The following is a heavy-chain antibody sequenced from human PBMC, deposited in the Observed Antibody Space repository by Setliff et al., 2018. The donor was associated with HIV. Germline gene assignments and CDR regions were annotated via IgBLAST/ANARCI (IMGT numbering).Heavy chain of an antibody. CDR1: GDTDFY. CDR3: ATLDPSGGNFLAY. CDR2: IHASGKT. J-gene: IGHJ4*02. Sequence: SETLSLTCTVSGDTDFYWNWIRQPPGKGLEWIGYIHASGKTNYNPSLKSRVTPALDTSEMHFSLHLTSVTAADTAVYYCATLDPSGGNFLAYWGQGTLVTVSS. V-gene: IGHV4-4*09. D-gene: IGHD2-21*02.